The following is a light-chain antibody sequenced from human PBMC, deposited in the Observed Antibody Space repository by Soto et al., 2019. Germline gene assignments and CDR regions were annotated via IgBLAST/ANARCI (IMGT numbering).Light chain of an antibody. J-gene: IGKJ1*01. Sequence: EIVLTQSPGTLSLSPGERATLSCRASQSVDSRFLDWYHQKPGQAPRLLMYGEFIRATGFPDRFSGSGSGTDFTLSIRILKPEDFAVYYCQQYDSSRTFGQGTKVEMK. CDR3: QQYDSSRT. CDR1: QSVDSRF. V-gene: IGKV3-20*01. CDR2: GEF.